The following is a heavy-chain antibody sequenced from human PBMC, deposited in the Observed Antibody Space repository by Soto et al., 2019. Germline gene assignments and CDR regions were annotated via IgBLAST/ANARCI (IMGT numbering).Heavy chain of an antibody. CDR1: GFTVSSNY. CDR3: ARTSWFGELLSPWFDP. Sequence: LRLSCAASGFTVSSNYMSWVRQAPGKGLEWVSVIYSGGSTYYADSVKGRFTISRDNSKNTLYLQMNSLRAEDTAVYYCARTSWFGELLSPWFDPWGQGTLVTVSS. D-gene: IGHD3-10*01. CDR2: IYSGGST. V-gene: IGHV3-53*01. J-gene: IGHJ5*02.